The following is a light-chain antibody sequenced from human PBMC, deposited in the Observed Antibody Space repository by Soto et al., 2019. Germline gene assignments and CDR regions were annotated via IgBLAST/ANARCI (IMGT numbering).Light chain of an antibody. V-gene: IGKV1-5*01. J-gene: IGKJ1*01. Sequence: DIQMTQSPSTLSASVGDRVTITCRASQSINSWLAWYQQKPGKAPNLLIYDASSLESGVPSRFSGSGSGTEFTLTISSLQPDDFATYYRQQYNSYSWTFGQGTKVEIK. CDR2: DAS. CDR1: QSINSW. CDR3: QQYNSYSWT.